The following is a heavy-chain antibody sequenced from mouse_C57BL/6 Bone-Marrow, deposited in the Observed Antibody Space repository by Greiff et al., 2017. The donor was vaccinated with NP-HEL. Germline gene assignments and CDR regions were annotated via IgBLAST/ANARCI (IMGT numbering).Heavy chain of an antibody. Sequence: VQRVESGAELARPGASVKLSCKASGYTFTSYGISWVKQRTGQGLEWIGEIYPRSGNTYYNEKFKGKATLTADKSSSTAYMELRSLTSEDSAVYFCARPGDYYGSSYYFDYWGQGTTLTVSS. J-gene: IGHJ2*01. D-gene: IGHD1-1*01. CDR1: GYTFTSYG. CDR3: ARPGDYYGSSYYFDY. CDR2: IYPRSGNT. V-gene: IGHV1-81*01.